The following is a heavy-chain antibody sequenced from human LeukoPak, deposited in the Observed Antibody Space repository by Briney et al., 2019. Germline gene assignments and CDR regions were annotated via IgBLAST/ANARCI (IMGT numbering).Heavy chain of an antibody. CDR1: GYTFTGYY. Sequence: ASVKVSCKASGYTFTGYYMHWVRQAPGQGLEWMGCINPNSGGTNYAQKFQGWVTMTRDTSISTAYMELSRLRSDDTAVYYWARGGCSGGSCYGGFWFDPWGQGTLVTVSS. D-gene: IGHD2-15*01. CDR2: INPNSGGT. J-gene: IGHJ5*02. CDR3: ARGGCSGGSCYGGFWFDP. V-gene: IGHV1-2*04.